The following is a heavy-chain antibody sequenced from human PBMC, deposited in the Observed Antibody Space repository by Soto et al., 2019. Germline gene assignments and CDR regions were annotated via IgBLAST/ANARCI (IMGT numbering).Heavy chain of an antibody. V-gene: IGHV1-3*01. Sequence: QVQLVQSGAEVKKPGASVKVSCKASGYTFTSYAMHWVRQAPGQRLEWMGWINAGNGNTKYSQKFQGRVTITRDTSASTGYMELSSLRSEDTAVYYCARDLLFDYWGQGTLVTVSS. CDR2: INAGNGNT. CDR1: GYTFTSYA. J-gene: IGHJ4*02. CDR3: ARDLLFDY.